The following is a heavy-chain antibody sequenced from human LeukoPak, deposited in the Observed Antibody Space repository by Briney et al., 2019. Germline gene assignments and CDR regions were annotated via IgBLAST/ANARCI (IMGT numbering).Heavy chain of an antibody. Sequence: PGGSLRLSCAASGFTFSSYSMNWVRQAPGKGLEWVANIKQDGSEKYYVDSVKGRFTISRDNAKNSLYLQMNSLRAEDTAVCYCARVVRYYYDSSGYYDPRTPYYFDYWGQGTLVTVSS. D-gene: IGHD3-22*01. CDR2: IKQDGSEK. CDR1: GFTFSSYS. V-gene: IGHV3-7*01. CDR3: ARVVRYYYDSSGYYDPRTPYYFDY. J-gene: IGHJ4*02.